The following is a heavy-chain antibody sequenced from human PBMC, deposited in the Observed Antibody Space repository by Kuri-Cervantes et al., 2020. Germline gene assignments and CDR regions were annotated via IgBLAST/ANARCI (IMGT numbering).Heavy chain of an antibody. J-gene: IGHJ6*03. D-gene: IGHD2-15*01. CDR3: ARGEGYCSGGSCYPTGRYYYYYYMDV. CDR2: IGYSGDIT. CDR1: GFTFSSSA. Sequence: GESLKISCVASGFTFSSSAMTWVRQAPGKGLEWVSAIGYSGDITYYADSVKGRFAISRDNAKNTLYLQMNSLRAEDTAVYYCARGEGYCSGGSCYPTGRYYYYYYMDVWGKGTTVTVSS. V-gene: IGHV3-23*01.